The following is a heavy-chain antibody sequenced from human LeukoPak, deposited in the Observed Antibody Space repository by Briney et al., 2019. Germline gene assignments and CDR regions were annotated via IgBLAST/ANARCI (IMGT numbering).Heavy chain of an antibody. CDR2: IYSGGST. CDR3: ARVTYDSSGYYYARISDAFDI. V-gene: IGHV3-53*01. J-gene: IGHJ3*02. D-gene: IGHD3-22*01. CDR1: GFTVSSNY. Sequence: PGGSLRLSCAASGFTVSSNYMSWVRQAPGKGLEWVSVIYSGGSTYYADSLKGRFTISRYASKNTLYLQINSLRAEDTAVYYCARVTYDSSGYYYARISDAFDIWGQGTMVTVSS.